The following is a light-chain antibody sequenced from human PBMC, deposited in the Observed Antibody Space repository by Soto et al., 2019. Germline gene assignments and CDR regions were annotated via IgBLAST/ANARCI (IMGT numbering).Light chain of an antibody. CDR3: SSYTSSIL. CDR1: SSDVGGYNY. CDR2: DVS. J-gene: IGLJ2*01. V-gene: IGLV2-14*01. Sequence: QSALTQPASVSGSPGQSITISCTGTSSDVGGYNYVSWYQQHPGKAPKLMIYDVSNRHSGVSNRFSGSKSGNTASLTISGLQAEDEADYYCSSYTSSILFGGGTQLTVL.